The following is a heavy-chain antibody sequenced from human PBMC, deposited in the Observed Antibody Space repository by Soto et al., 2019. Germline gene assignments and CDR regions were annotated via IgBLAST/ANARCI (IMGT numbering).Heavy chain of an antibody. J-gene: IGHJ4*02. CDR2: IYYSGST. V-gene: IGHV4-59*01. Sequence: PSETLSLTCTVSGGSISSYYWSWIRQPPGKGLEWIGYIYYSGSTNYNPSLKSRVTISVDTSKNQFSLKLSSVTAADTAVYYCASVKNWNVFDYWGQGTLVTVSS. CDR3: ASVKNWNVFDY. D-gene: IGHD1-1*01. CDR1: GGSISSYY.